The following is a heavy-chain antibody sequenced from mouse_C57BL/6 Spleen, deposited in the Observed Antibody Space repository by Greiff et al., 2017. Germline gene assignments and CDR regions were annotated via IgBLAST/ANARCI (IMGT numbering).Heavy chain of an antibody. CDR1: GFTFSSYT. Sequence: EVKLVESGGGLVKPGGSLKLSCAASGFTFSSYTMSWVRQTPEKRLEWVATISGGGGNTYYPDSVKGRFTISRDNAKNTLYLQMSSLRSEDTALYYCARRTGSPFDYWGQGTTLTVSS. J-gene: IGHJ2*01. CDR3: ARRTGSPFDY. V-gene: IGHV5-9*01. D-gene: IGHD6-1*01. CDR2: ISGGGGNT.